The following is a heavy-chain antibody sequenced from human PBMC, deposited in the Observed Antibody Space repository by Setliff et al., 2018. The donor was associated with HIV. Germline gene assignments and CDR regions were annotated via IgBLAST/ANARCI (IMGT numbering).Heavy chain of an antibody. CDR2: LYHSGTN. J-gene: IGHJ4*02. D-gene: IGHD5-18*01. CDR3: ARQVGSQYSYWAYYFDS. Sequence: PSETLSLTCAVSGYSISSGYFWGWIRQPPGKGLEWIGSLYHSGTNFYNPSLKSRVTISLDTSTNSFSLKRNSVTAADTAIYYCARQVGSQYSYWAYYFDSWGQGALVTVSS. V-gene: IGHV4-38-2*01. CDR1: GYSISSGYF.